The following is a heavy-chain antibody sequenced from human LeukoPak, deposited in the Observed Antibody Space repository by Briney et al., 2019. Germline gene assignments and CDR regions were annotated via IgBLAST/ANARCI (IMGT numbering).Heavy chain of an antibody. J-gene: IGHJ4*02. D-gene: IGHD6-13*01. CDR2: INWDGGSV. CDR1: GFTFISYG. V-gene: IGHV3-20*04. CDR3: ARGLLSSWYGFDY. Sequence: GGSLRLSCAASGFTFISYGMSWVRQAPGKGLEWVSGINWDGGSVGYADSVKGRFTISRDNTKNSLYLQMNSLRAEDTAIYYCARGLLSSWYGFDYWGQGTLVTVSS.